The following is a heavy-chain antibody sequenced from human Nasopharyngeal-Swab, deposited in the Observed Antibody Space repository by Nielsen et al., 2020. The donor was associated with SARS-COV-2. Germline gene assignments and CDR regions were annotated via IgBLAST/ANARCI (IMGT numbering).Heavy chain of an antibody. CDR3: ARSYEWELLTDWYFDL. D-gene: IGHD1-26*01. V-gene: IGHV4-39*01. CDR2: IYYSGST. CDR1: GGSISSSSYY. J-gene: IGHJ2*01. Sequence: SETPSLTCTVSGGSISSSSYYWGWIRQPPGKGLEWIGSIYYSGSTYYNPSLKSRVTISVDTSKNQFSLKLSSVTAADTAVYYCARSYEWELLTDWYFDLWGRGTLVTVSS.